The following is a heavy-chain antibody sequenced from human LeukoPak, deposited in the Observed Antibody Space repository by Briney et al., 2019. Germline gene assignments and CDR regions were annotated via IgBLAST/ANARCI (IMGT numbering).Heavy chain of an antibody. Sequence: GGSLRLSCAASGFTFSSYWMHWVRQAPGKGLGWVSRINSDGRSTIYADSVKVRFTISRDNAKNTLYLQMNSLRAEDTAVYYCARRYCSSTSCYYDYWGQGTLVTVSS. V-gene: IGHV3-74*01. CDR1: GFTFSSYW. CDR2: INSDGRST. CDR3: ARRYCSSTSCYYDY. J-gene: IGHJ4*02. D-gene: IGHD2-2*01.